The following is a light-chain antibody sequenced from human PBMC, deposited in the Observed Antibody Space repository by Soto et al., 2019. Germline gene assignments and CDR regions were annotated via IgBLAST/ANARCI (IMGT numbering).Light chain of an antibody. CDR1: SSDVGGYNY. CDR3: SSYTSSSTLLV. CDR2: DVS. J-gene: IGLJ1*01. V-gene: IGLV2-14*01. Sequence: QSALTQPASVSGSPGQSITISCTGTSSDVGGYNYVSWYQQHPGKAPKVMIYDVSNRPSGVSNRFSGSKSGNTASLTISGLQAEDEGDYYCSSYTSSSTLLVFGTGTNVTVL.